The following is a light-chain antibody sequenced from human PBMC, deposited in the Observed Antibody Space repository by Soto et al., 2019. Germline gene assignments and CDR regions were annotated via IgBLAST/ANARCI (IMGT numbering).Light chain of an antibody. Sequence: QSVLAQPASVSGSPGQSITISCTGTSSDIGRFYYVSWYQHHPGKDPKLMIYQVSNRPSGVSNRFSGSKSGNTASLTISGLQAEDEADYFCSSYSSSSTFYVFGAGTRSPS. CDR2: QVS. CDR3: SSYSSSSTFYV. CDR1: SSDIGRFYY. V-gene: IGLV2-14*01. J-gene: IGLJ1*01.